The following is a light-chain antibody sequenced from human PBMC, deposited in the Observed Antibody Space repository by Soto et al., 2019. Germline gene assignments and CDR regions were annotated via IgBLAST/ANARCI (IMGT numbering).Light chain of an antibody. CDR1: SGSIASNY. Sequence: LTQPHSVSESPGKTVTISFTRSSGSIASNYVQWYQQRPGSAPTTVIYEDNQRPSGVPDRFSGSIDSSSNSASLTISGLKTEDEADYYCQSYDSSNHVVFGGGTKLTVL. V-gene: IGLV6-57*04. J-gene: IGLJ2*01. CDR2: EDN. CDR3: QSYDSSNHVV.